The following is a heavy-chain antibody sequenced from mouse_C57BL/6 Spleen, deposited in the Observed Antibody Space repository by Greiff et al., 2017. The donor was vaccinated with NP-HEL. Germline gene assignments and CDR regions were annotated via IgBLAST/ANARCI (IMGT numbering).Heavy chain of an antibody. D-gene: IGHD1-1*01. CDR1: GYTFTNYW. J-gene: IGHJ2*01. CDR3: ASLDYDDAAAY. CDR2: INPSNGVT. Sequence: VQLQQPGTELVKPGASVKLFCKASGYTFTNYWMHWVKQRPGQGLEWIGNINPSNGVTNYNEKFKSKATLTVDKSSSTAYMQLSSLTSEDSAVFDSASLDYDDAAAYWGQGTTLTVSS. V-gene: IGHV1-53*01.